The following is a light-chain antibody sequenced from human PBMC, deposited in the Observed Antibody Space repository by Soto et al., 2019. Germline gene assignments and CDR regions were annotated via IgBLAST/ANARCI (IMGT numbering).Light chain of an antibody. CDR3: LQHNTYPLT. J-gene: IGKJ4*01. Sequence: DIQMTQSPSSLSASVGDRVTITCRASQGIRNDLGWYQQKPGKAPKRLIFSASSLQSGAPSRVCCSGSGTEFTLTNNSLQPEDFAAYYCLQHNTYPLTCGGGTNVEVQ. V-gene: IGKV1-17*01. CDR2: SAS. CDR1: QGIRND.